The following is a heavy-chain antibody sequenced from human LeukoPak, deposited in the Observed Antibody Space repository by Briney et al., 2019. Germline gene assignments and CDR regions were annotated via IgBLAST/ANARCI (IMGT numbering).Heavy chain of an antibody. D-gene: IGHD7-27*01. Sequence: SETLSLTCTVSGGSLSSYYWSWIRQPPGKGLEWIGYIYYSGSTNYNPSLKSRVTISVDTSKNQFSLKLSSVTAADTAVYYCARGELGAFDYWGQGTLVTVSS. J-gene: IGHJ4*02. CDR3: ARGELGAFDY. CDR2: IYYSGST. V-gene: IGHV4-59*01. CDR1: GGSLSSYY.